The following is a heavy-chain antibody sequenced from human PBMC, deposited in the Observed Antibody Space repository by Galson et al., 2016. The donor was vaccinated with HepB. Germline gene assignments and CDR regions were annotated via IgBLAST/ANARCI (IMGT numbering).Heavy chain of an antibody. Sequence: SLRLSCAASGFSLTTFAMHWVRQAPGKGLEWVAVISYDGSDKYSADSVTGRFTISRDNPRNTLYLQMDSLKADDTAVYYCARRHTRTSFDRLNDALDIWGQGTMVTVSS. J-gene: IGHJ3*02. CDR2: ISYDGSDK. D-gene: IGHD3-9*01. CDR1: GFSLTTFA. CDR3: ARRHTRTSFDRLNDALDI. V-gene: IGHV3-30-3*01.